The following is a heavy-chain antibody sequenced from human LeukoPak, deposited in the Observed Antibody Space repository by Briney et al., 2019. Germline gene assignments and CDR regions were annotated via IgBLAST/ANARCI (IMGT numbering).Heavy chain of an antibody. D-gene: IGHD3-22*01. J-gene: IGHJ5*02. V-gene: IGHV3-11*04. Sequence: GGSLRLSCAASGFTFSDYYMSWIRQAPGKGLEWVSYISSSGSTIYYADSVKGRFTISRDNAKNSLYLQMNSLRAEDTAVSYCARMYYYDPAWFDPWGQGTLVTVSS. CDR2: ISSSGSTI. CDR1: GFTFSDYY. CDR3: ARMYYYDPAWFDP.